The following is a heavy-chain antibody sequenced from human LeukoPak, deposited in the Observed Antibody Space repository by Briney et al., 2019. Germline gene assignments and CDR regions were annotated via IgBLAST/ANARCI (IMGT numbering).Heavy chain of an antibody. D-gene: IGHD4-17*01. J-gene: IGHJ4*02. CDR1: GGSISSYY. CDR3: ARGGSYGDYSDY. V-gene: IGHV4-59*01. CDR2: IYYSGST. Sequence: PSETLPLTCTVSGGSISSYYWSWIRQPPGKGLEWIGYIYYSGSTNYNPSLKSRVTISVDTSKNQFSLKLSSVTAADTAVYYCARGGSYGDYSDYWGQGTLVTVSS.